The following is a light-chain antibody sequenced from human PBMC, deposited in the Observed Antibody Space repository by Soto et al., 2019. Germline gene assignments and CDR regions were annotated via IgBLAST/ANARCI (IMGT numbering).Light chain of an antibody. J-gene: IGLJ1*01. Sequence: QSALTQPRSVSGSPGQSGTISCTATSSDVGSYNRVSWYQQNPGKAPNLIIYEVTDRPSGVSNRFSGSKSGNTASLTISGLQAEDEAEYYCSSYTNINTRAGVFGTGTKLPVL. V-gene: IGLV2-14*01. CDR2: EVT. CDR1: SSDVGSYNR. CDR3: SSYTNINTRAGV.